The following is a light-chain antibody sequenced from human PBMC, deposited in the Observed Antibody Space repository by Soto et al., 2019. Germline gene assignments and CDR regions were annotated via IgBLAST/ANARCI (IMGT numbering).Light chain of an antibody. Sequence: DIQMTQSPSSVSASVGDRVTITCRASQGISNSLAWYQQKPGKAPKLLIYAASSLQSGVPSRFSGSGSGTEFILTINNLQPEDFASYFCLQVYSFPRTFGLGTKVDIK. CDR3: LQVYSFPRT. V-gene: IGKV1-12*01. CDR1: QGISNS. J-gene: IGKJ1*01. CDR2: AAS.